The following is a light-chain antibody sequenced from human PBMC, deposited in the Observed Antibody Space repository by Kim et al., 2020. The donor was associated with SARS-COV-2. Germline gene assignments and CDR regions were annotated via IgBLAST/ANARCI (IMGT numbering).Light chain of an antibody. V-gene: IGKV3-11*01. J-gene: IGKJ4*01. CDR3: QQSSAWPLT. CDR1: QSVSSY. CDR2: EAA. Sequence: LSPGERATLAGRASQSVSSYLDWYQQKIGQTPRLLIYEAANRATGIPARFSGAGSGTNFTLTISSLEPEEFAVYYCQQSSAWPLTFGGGTRVDIK.